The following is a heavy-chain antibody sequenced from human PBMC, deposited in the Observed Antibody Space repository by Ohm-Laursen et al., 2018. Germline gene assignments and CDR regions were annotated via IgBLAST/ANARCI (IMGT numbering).Heavy chain of an antibody. V-gene: IGHV3-23*01. CDR1: GFTFSSYW. CDR2: ISGSGGST. J-gene: IGHJ4*02. Sequence: SLRLSCSASGFTFSSYWMHWVRQAPGKGLEWVSSISGSGGSTYYADSVKGRFTISRDNSKNTLYLQMNSLRAEDTAVYYCAKDWRYYDSSGLVDYWGQGTLVTVSS. CDR3: AKDWRYYDSSGLVDY. D-gene: IGHD3-22*01.